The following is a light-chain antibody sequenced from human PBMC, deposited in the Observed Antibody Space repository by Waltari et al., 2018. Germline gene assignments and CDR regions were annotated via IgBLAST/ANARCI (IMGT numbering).Light chain of an antibody. Sequence: QSALTQPPSASGPPGQSVTISCTGTNSDIDNFQYVSWYQQHPGKAPRLIIYDFTKRPSEVPNRFSCSKSGNMASLTVSYLQADDEADYFCCSFSGGNDLLFGGGTKLTVL. CDR2: DFT. V-gene: IGLV2-8*01. CDR1: NSDIDNFQY. CDR3: CSFSGGNDLL. J-gene: IGLJ2*01.